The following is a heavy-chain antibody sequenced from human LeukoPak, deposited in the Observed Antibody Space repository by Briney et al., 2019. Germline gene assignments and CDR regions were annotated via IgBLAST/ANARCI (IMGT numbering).Heavy chain of an antibody. D-gene: IGHD2-2*01. J-gene: IGHJ4*02. CDR3: AKDGADCTSTTCFLPTYAFDY. Sequence: GGSLRLSCAASGFTFSNYAMSWVRQAPGEGLEWVSGIMGSGFRTYYADSVKGRFTISRDDSKNTLYLQMDSLRAEDTAVYYCAKDGADCTSTTCFLPTYAFDYWGQGTLVTVSS. V-gene: IGHV3-23*01. CDR2: IMGSGFRT. CDR1: GFTFSNYA.